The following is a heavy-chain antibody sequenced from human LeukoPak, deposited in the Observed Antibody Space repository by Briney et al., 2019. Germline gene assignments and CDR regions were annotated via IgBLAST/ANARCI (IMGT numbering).Heavy chain of an antibody. CDR1: GLTFSSYA. CDR3: AKDPYSYGYPYYFDY. V-gene: IGHV3-23*01. D-gene: IGHD5-18*01. CDR2: ISGSGGST. Sequence: GGSLRLSCAASGLTFSSYAMSWVRQAPGKGLEWVSAISGSGGSTYYVDSVKGRFTISRDNSKNTLYLQMNSLRAEDTAVYYCAKDPYSYGYPYYFDYWGQGTLVTVSS. J-gene: IGHJ4*02.